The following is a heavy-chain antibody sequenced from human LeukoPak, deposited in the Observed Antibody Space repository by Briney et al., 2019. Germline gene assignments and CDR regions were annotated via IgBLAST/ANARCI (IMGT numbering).Heavy chain of an antibody. CDR3: ARETGGNWGLGHEGLYYFDF. V-gene: IGHV3-23*01. D-gene: IGHD7-27*01. CDR2: ISGSGVST. CDR1: GFTFISYA. Sequence: GGSLRLSCSASGFTFISYAMTWARQAPGKGLEWVSAISGSGVSTYYADSVKGRFTISRDNSKNTLYMQMKNLRAEDTATYFCARETGGNWGLGHEGLYYFDFWGQGTLVTVSS. J-gene: IGHJ4*02.